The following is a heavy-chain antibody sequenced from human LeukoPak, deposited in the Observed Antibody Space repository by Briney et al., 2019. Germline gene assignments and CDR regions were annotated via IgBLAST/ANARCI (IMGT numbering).Heavy chain of an antibody. Sequence: GGSLRLSCAASGFTFSSYAMSWVRQAPGKGLEWVSAISGSGGSTYYADSVKGRFTISRDNSKNTLYLQMNSLRAEDTAVYYCARTYSSSSEYWFDPWGQGTLVTVSS. D-gene: IGHD6-6*01. CDR3: ARTYSSSSEYWFDP. CDR1: GFTFSSYA. J-gene: IGHJ5*02. V-gene: IGHV3-23*01. CDR2: ISGSGGST.